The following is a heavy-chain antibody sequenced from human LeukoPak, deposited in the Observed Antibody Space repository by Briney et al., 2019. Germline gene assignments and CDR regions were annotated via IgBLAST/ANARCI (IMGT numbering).Heavy chain of an antibody. V-gene: IGHV1-69*05. D-gene: IGHD3-3*01. CDR2: IIPIFGTA. CDR3: ARGSDFWSGYPV. Sequence: GASVKVSCKASGGTFSSYAISWVRQAPGQGLEWMGGIIPIFGTANYAQKFQGRVTITTDESTGTAYMELSSLRSEDTAVYYCARGSDFWSGYPVWGQGTLVTVSS. CDR1: GGTFSSYA. J-gene: IGHJ4*02.